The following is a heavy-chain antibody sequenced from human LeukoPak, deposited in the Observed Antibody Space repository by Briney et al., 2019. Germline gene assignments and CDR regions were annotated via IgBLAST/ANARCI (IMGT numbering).Heavy chain of an antibody. CDR1: GYTFTGYY. J-gene: IGHJ2*01. D-gene: IGHD6-19*01. CDR2: INPNSGGT. CDR3: ARDGTGYSSGWYYWYFDL. V-gene: IGHV1-2*02. Sequence: ASVKVSCKSSGYTFTGYYMHWVRQAPGLGLEWMGWINPNSGGTNYAQKFQGRVTMTRDTSISTAYMELSRLRSDDTAVYYCARDGTGYSSGWYYWYFDLWGRGTLVTVSS.